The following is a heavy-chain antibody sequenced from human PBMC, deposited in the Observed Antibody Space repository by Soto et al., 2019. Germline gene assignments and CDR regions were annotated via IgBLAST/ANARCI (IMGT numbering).Heavy chain of an antibody. J-gene: IGHJ5*02. CDR3: ARVEYYDSSGPYWALGEFDP. Sequence: VASVKVSCKASGGTFSSYAISWVRQAPGQGLEWMGGIIPIFGTANYAQKFQGRVTITADESTSTAYMELSSLRSEDTAVYYCARVEYYDSSGPYWALGEFDPWGQGTLVTVSS. D-gene: IGHD3-22*01. CDR2: IIPIFGTA. CDR1: GGTFSSYA. V-gene: IGHV1-69*13.